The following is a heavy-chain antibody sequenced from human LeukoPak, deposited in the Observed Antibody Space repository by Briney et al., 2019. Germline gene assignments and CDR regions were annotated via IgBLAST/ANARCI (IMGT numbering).Heavy chain of an antibody. J-gene: IGHJ5*02. CDR2: IYHSGST. D-gene: IGHD3-9*01. CDR1: GGSISSSNW. Sequence: SGTLSLTCAVSGGSISSSNWWSWVRQPPGKGLEWIGEIYHSGSTNYNPSLKSRVTISVDKSKNQFSLKLSSVTAADTAVYYCAREPQLIRYSLGWFDPWGQGTLVTVSS. V-gene: IGHV4-4*02. CDR3: AREPQLIRYSLGWFDP.